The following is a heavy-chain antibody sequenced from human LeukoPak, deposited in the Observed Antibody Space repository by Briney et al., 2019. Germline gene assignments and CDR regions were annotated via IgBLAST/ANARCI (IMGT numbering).Heavy chain of an antibody. D-gene: IGHD3-10*01. J-gene: IGHJ3*02. CDR2: IYSSGST. V-gene: IGHV4-4*07. Sequence: SETLSLTCTVSGGSISSYYWSWIRQPAGKGLEWIGRIYSSGSTNYNPSLKSRVTMSVDTSKNQFSLKLSSVTAADTAVYYCARDVSQLEGWFGEFHAFDIWGQGTMVIVSS. CDR1: GGSISSYY. CDR3: ARDVSQLEGWFGEFHAFDI.